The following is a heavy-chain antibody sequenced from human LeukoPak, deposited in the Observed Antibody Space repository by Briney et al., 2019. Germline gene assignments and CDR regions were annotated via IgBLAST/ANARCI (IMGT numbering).Heavy chain of an antibody. V-gene: IGHV1-2*02. D-gene: IGHD3-9*01. CDR1: GYTFTGYY. J-gene: IGHJ4*02. Sequence: ASVKVSCTASGYTFTGYYMHWVRQAPGQGLEWMGWINLNSGGTNDAQKFQDRGTMTRDTSISTAYMELSRLRSDDTAVYYCARSPDILTGENFDYWGQGTLVTVSS. CDR2: INLNSGGT. CDR3: ARSPDILTGENFDY.